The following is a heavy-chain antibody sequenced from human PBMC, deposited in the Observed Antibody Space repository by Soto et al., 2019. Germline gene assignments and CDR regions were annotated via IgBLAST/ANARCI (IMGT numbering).Heavy chain of an antibody. CDR2: IYHSGRT. V-gene: IGHV4-30-2*01. D-gene: IGHD6-19*01. J-gene: IGHJ4*02. Sequence: QLQLQESGSGLVKPSQTLSLTCAVSGGSISSGGYSWSWIRQPPGKGLEYIGYIYHSGRTYYNPSLKSRVTISVARYKTQFSLKLSSVTAADTAVYYCARVRSGWGIDYWGQGTLVTVSS. CDR3: ARVRSGWGIDY. CDR1: GGSISSGGYS.